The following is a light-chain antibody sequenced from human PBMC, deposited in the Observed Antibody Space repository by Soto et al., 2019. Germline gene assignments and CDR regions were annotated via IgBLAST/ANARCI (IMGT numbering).Light chain of an antibody. CDR1: QSVSSSY. V-gene: IGKV3-20*01. Sequence: EFGLTQSPGTLSLSPGERATLSCRASQSVSSSYLAWYQQKPGQAPRLLIYGASSRATGSPDRFSGCGSGTDFALTISRLEPEDFAVYYFQQYGRSPRFTFGPGTKVYIK. J-gene: IGKJ3*01. CDR3: QQYGRSPRFT. CDR2: GAS.